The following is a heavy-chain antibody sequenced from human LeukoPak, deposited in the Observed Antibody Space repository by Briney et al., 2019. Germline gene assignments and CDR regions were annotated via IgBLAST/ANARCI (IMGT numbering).Heavy chain of an antibody. Sequence: GASLKISCKVSGYRFTSYCIGWVRQMPGKGLEWMGIIYPGDSGPTYSPSFQGQVTISVDKSINTAYPQWSSLQASDTAMYYCGMSGDRVPLQDDVFDVWGQGTMVTVST. CDR1: GYRFTSYC. J-gene: IGHJ3*01. CDR3: GMSGDRVPLQDDVFDV. CDR2: IYPGDSGP. D-gene: IGHD1-26*01. V-gene: IGHV5-51*01.